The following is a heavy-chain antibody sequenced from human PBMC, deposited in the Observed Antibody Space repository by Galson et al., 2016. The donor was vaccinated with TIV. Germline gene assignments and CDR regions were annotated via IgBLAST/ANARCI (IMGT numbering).Heavy chain of an antibody. D-gene: IGHD5-24*01. Sequence: SVKVSCKASGYIFTGYHLHWVRQAPGQGPEWMGIINPNSGNTSYAQKFQGRVTMTRDTSISTAYVELRSLTFADTAVYFCARGVDGFRYSGQGTLVTISS. CDR3: ARGVDGFRY. V-gene: IGHV1-2*02. CDR2: INPNSGNT. J-gene: IGHJ4*02. CDR1: GYIFTGYH.